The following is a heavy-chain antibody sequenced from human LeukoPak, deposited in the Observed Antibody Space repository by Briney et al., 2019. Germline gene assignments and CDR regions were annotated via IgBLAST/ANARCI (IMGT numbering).Heavy chain of an antibody. J-gene: IGHJ4*02. CDR2: ISSSSSYI. CDR1: GFTFSSYS. Sequence: GGSLRLSCAASGFTFSSYSMNWVRQAPGKGLEWVSSISSSSSYIYYADSVKGRFTISRDNAKNSLYLQMNSLRAEDTAVYYCARDRGMITFGGVIVRARTTGGGVDYWGQGTLVTVSS. V-gene: IGHV3-21*01. D-gene: IGHD3-16*02. CDR3: ARDRGMITFGGVIVRARTTGGGVDY.